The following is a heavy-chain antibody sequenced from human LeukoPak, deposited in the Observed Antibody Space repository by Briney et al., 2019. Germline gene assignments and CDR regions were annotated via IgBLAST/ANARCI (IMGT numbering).Heavy chain of an antibody. CDR1: GFTVSSNY. Sequence: GSLRLSCAASGFTVSSNYMSWVRQAPGKGLEWVSVIYSGGSTYYADSVKGRFTISRDNSKNTLYLQMNSLRAEDTAVYYCAREGYCSSTSCYGGAFDIWGQGTMVTVSS. V-gene: IGHV3-53*01. D-gene: IGHD2-2*01. CDR2: IYSGGST. CDR3: AREGYCSSTSCYGGAFDI. J-gene: IGHJ3*02.